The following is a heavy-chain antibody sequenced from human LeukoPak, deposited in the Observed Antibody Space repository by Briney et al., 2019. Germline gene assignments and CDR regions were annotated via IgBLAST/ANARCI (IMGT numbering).Heavy chain of an antibody. D-gene: IGHD3-3*01. CDR2: INSDGRST. CDR1: GFTFSTSW. J-gene: IGHJ4*02. Sequence: GGSLRLSCAASGFTFSTSWMHWVRQVPGKGLVWVSRINSDGRSTDYADSMKGRFTISRDNTKNTLYLQMNSLRVEDTAVYYCAHTVWSGNYFDYWGQGTLVTVSS. V-gene: IGHV3-74*01. CDR3: AHTVWSGNYFDY.